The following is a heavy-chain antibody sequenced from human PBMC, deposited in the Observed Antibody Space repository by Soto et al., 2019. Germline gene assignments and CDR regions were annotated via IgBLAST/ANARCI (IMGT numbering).Heavy chain of an antibody. J-gene: IGHJ4*02. CDR2: ISGSGGST. D-gene: IGHD2-2*01. Sequence: LRLSCAASGFTFSSYAMSWVRQAPGKGLEWVSAISGSGGSTYYADSVKGRFTISRDNSKNTLYLQMNSLRAEDTAVYYCAKSFVGYCSSTSCNFDYWGQGTLVTVSS. V-gene: IGHV3-23*01. CDR1: GFTFSSYA. CDR3: AKSFVGYCSSTSCNFDY.